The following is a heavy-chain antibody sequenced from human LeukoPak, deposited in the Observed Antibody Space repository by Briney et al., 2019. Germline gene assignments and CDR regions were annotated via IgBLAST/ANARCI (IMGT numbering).Heavy chain of an antibody. CDR2: IHHTGAA. J-gene: IGHJ5*02. D-gene: IGHD3-10*01. V-gene: IGHV4-59*08. CDR1: GGSISTYY. Sequence: PSETLSLTCTVSGGSISTYYWSWIRQSPGKGLEWIGYIHHTGAASYSPSLKSRVTISVDTSNHHFSLILTSVTAADTAVYYCVRHHNTWSRGVASNWFDPWGQGTLVTVSS. CDR3: VRHHNTWSRGVASNWFDP.